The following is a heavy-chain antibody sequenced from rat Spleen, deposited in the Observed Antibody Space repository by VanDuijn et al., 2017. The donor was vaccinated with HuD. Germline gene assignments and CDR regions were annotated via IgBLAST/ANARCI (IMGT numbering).Heavy chain of an antibody. CDR3: ATYGGFIDY. V-gene: IGHV5-25*01. CDR1: GFTFSNFD. J-gene: IGHJ2*01. CDR2: IRSRGGST. D-gene: IGHD1-11*01. Sequence: EVQLVESGGGLVQPGRSLKLSCAVSGFTFSNFDMAWVRQAPTKGLEWVASIRSRGGSTYYRDSVKGRFTVSRDNAKSTLYLQMDSLRSEDTATYYCATYGGFIDYWGQGVVVTVSS.